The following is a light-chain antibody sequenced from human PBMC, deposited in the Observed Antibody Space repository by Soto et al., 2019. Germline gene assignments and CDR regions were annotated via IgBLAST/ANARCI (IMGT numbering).Light chain of an antibody. CDR2: KAS. V-gene: IGKV1-5*03. J-gene: IGKJ2*01. CDR1: QTISSW. Sequence: DVQLTQSPSTLSASVGDRVTITCRASQTISSWLAWYQQRPGKAPKLLIYKASSLETGVPSRFSGSGSGTEFTLSISSLQPDDFTTYYCQQYNSYPYTFGQGTKLEI. CDR3: QQYNSYPYT.